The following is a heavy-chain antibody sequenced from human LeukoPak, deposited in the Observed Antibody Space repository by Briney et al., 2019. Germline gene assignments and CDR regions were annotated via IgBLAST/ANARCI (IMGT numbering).Heavy chain of an antibody. CDR2: IIPIFGTA. D-gene: IGHD4-17*01. Sequence: SVKVSCKASGGTFSSYAISWVRQAPGQGLEWMGGIIPIFGTANYAHKFQGRVTITADESTSTAYMELSSLRSEDTAVYYCARDTTTYSDRLFLPLDYWSQGTLVTVSS. J-gene: IGHJ4*02. V-gene: IGHV1-69*01. CDR3: ARDTTTYSDRLFLPLDY. CDR1: GGTFSSYA.